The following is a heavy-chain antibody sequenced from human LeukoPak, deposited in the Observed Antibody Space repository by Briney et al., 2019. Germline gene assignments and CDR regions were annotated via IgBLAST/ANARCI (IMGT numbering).Heavy chain of an antibody. CDR1: GFTVSSNY. CDR3: ASRVWFGELLLFDY. CDR2: IYSGDGT. Sequence: GGSLRLSCAASGFTVSSNYMSWVRQAPGKGLEWVSVIYSGDGTYYADSVKGRFTISRDNAKNSLYLQMNSLRAEDTAVYYCASRVWFGELLLFDYWGQGTLVTVSS. J-gene: IGHJ4*02. D-gene: IGHD3-10*01. V-gene: IGHV3-66*01.